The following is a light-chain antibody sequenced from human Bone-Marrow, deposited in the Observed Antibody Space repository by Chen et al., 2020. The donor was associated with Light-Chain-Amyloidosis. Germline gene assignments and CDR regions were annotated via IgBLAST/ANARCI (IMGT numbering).Light chain of an antibody. CDR2: DDR. Sequence: SYVLTQPSSVSVAPGQTATIACGGNNIGSTSVHWYQQTPGQAPLLVVYDDRYQPSGILERWSCSNSGNPATLTISRVEAGDESDYYCQVWDRSSDRPVFGGGTKLTVL. CDR3: QVWDRSSDRPV. CDR1: NIGSTS. V-gene: IGLV3-21*02. J-gene: IGLJ3*02.